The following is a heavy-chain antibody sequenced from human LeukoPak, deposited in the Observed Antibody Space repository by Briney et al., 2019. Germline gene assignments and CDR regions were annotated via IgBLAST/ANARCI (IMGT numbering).Heavy chain of an antibody. CDR1: GGSITYSHYY. D-gene: IGHD1-26*01. CDR3: ARQSGSYGGILDN. Sequence: SQTLSLTCAVSGGSITYSHYYWGWVRQPPGKGLEWIGGIYYSGSTYYNPSLKSRVTISVDTSRNEFSLRLSSVTAADTALYFCARQSGSYGGILDNWGQGILGTVSS. V-gene: IGHV4-39*01. CDR2: IYYSGST. J-gene: IGHJ4*02.